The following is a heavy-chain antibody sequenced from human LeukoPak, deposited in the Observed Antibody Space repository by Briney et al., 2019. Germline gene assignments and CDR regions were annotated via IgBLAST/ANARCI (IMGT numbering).Heavy chain of an antibody. CDR3: ARGGGYASGNYRFVDY. J-gene: IGHJ4*02. CDR2: IYYSGST. Sequence: SETLSLTCTVSGGSISSYYWSWIRQPPGKGLEWIGYIYYSGSTNYNPSLKSRVTISVDTSKNQFSLKLGSVTAADTAVYYCARGGGYASGNYRFVDYWGQGTLVTVSS. CDR1: GGSISSYY. D-gene: IGHD3-10*01. V-gene: IGHV4-59*12.